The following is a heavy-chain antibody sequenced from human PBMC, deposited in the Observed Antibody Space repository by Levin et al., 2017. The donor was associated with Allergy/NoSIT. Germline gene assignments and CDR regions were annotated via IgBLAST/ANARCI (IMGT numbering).Heavy chain of an antibody. CDR3: ARAHMKYYGSGSYLYNWVDP. D-gene: IGHD3-10*01. V-gene: IGHV3-20*04. CDR1: GFSFDAYG. CDR2: ISGNGGST. Sequence: SCAASGFSFDAYGMTWVRQGPGKGLEWVSGISGNGGSTGYGDSVKGRFTISRDNAQNLLYLQMNSLRPEDTAFYYCARAHMKYYGSGSYLYNWVDPWGQGTLVTVSS. J-gene: IGHJ5*02.